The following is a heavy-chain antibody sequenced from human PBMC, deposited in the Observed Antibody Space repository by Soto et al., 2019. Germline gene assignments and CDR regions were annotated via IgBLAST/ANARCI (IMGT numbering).Heavy chain of an antibody. J-gene: IGHJ6*02. CDR1: GGTFSSYA. Sequence: ASVKVSCKASGGTFSSYAISWVRQAPGQGLEWMGGIIPIFGTANYAQKFQGRVTITADESTSTAYMELSSLRSEDTAVYYCARARYSNYVAGMDVWGQGTTVTVSS. CDR3: ARARYSNYVAGMDV. V-gene: IGHV1-69*13. D-gene: IGHD4-4*01. CDR2: IIPIFGTA.